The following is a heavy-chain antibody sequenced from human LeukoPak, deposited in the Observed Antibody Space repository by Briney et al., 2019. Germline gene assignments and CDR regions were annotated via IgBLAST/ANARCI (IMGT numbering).Heavy chain of an antibody. D-gene: IGHD2-21*02. Sequence: GGSLRLSCAASGFTFSSYGMHWVRQAPGKGLEWVAVISYDGPNKYYADSVKGRFTISRDNSKNTLYLQMNSVRAEDTAVYYCARQNPYCGGDCYPNYNWFDPWGQGTLVTVSS. V-gene: IGHV3-30*03. CDR1: GFTFSSYG. J-gene: IGHJ5*02. CDR2: ISYDGPNK. CDR3: ARQNPYCGGDCYPNYNWFDP.